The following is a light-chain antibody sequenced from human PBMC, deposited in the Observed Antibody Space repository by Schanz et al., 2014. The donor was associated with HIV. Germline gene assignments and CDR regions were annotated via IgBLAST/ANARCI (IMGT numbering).Light chain of an antibody. V-gene: IGKV3-15*01. CDR1: QSVKSN. CDR2: GAS. J-gene: IGKJ1*01. Sequence: EIVLTQSPGTLSLSLGERATLSCRASQSVKSNFIGWYQQKPGQAPRLLIYGASARATGIPARFTGSGSGTEFTLTISSLQSEDSAVYYCQQYSSWPWTFGLGTMVEIK. CDR3: QQYSSWPWT.